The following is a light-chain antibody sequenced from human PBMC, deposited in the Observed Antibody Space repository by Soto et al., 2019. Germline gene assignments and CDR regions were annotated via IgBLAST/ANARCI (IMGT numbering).Light chain of an antibody. V-gene: IGKV1-39*01. CDR3: QQSYSTPIT. J-gene: IGKJ5*01. CDR2: AAS. Sequence: DIQITQSPSSLSASVGDRVTITCRASQSISSYLNWYQQKPGKAPKLLIYAASSLQSGVPSRFSGSGSGTDFTLTISSLQPEDFATYYCQQSYSTPITFGQVTRLEI. CDR1: QSISSY.